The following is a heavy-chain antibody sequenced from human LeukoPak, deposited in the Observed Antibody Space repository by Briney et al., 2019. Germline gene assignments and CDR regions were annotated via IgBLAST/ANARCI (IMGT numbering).Heavy chain of an antibody. CDR2: IIPIFGTA. D-gene: IGHD3-22*01. CDR3: ARSIRSGYYLDY. CDR1: GGTFSSYA. Sequence: SVKVSCKXSGGTFSSYAISWVRQAPGQGLEWMGRIIPIFGTANYAQKFQGRVTITTDESTSTAYMELSSLRSEDTAVYYCARSIRSGYYLDYWGQGTLVTVSS. V-gene: IGHV1-69*05. J-gene: IGHJ4*02.